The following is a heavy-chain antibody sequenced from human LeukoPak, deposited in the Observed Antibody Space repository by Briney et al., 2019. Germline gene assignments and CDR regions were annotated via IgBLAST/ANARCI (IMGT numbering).Heavy chain of an antibody. CDR2: IKQDGSEK. J-gene: IGHJ6*02. CDR3: ARDPYYDFWSGKYYYGMDV. Sequence: GGSLRLSCAASGFTFSSYWMSWVRQAPGKGLEWVANIKQDGSEKYYVDSVKGRFTISRDNAKNSLYLQMNSLRAEDTAVYYCARDPYYDFWSGKYYYGMDVWGQGTTVTVSS. V-gene: IGHV3-7*01. CDR1: GFTFSSYW. D-gene: IGHD3-3*01.